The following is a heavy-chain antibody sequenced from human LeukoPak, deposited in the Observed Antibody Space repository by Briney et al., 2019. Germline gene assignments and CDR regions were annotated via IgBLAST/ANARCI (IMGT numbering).Heavy chain of an antibody. CDR2: IYYSGST. CDR3: ARSRIRNFYGSGSFYNLPLDY. Sequence: SETLSLTCTVSGGSISSYYWSWIRQPPGKGLEWIGYIYYSGSTNYNPSPKSRVTISVDTSKNQFSLKLSSVTAADTALYYCARSRIRNFYGSGSFYNLPLDYWGQGTLVTVSS. V-gene: IGHV4-59*08. CDR1: GGSISSYY. J-gene: IGHJ4*02. D-gene: IGHD3-10*01.